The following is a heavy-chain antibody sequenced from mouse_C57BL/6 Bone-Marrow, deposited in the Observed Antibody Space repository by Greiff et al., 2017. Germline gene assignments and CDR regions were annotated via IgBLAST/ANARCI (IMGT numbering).Heavy chain of an antibody. CDR1: GYTFTSYW. CDR3: AREVYSNSYFDY. D-gene: IGHD2-5*01. V-gene: IGHV1-50*01. Sequence: VQLQQPGAELVKPGASVKLSCKASGYTFTSYWMQWVKQRPGQGLEWIGEIDPSDSYTNYNQKFKGKATLNVDTSSSTAYMQLSSLTSEDSAVYYCAREVYSNSYFDYWGQGTTLTVSS. CDR2: IDPSDSYT. J-gene: IGHJ2*01.